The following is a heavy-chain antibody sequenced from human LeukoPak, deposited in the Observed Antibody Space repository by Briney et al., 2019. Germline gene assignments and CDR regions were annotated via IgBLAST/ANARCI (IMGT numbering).Heavy chain of an antibody. V-gene: IGHV3-48*02. Sequence: PGGSLRLSCAASGFTFSSYSMNWVRQAPGQGLEWVSYISSSSSTIYYADSVKGRSTISRDNAKNSLYLQMNSLRDEDTAVYYCARGIAVAARGDYWGQGTLVTVFS. CDR2: ISSSSSTI. D-gene: IGHD6-19*01. CDR1: GFTFSSYS. CDR3: ARGIAVAARGDY. J-gene: IGHJ4*02.